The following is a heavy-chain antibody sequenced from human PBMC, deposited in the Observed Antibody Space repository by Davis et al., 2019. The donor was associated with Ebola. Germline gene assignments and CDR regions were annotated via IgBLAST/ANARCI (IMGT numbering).Heavy chain of an antibody. Sequence: GESLKISCQTFGYSFTTYWNTWVRQLPGKGLEWIGRIDPTDSHSDFSPSFQGHVTISLDKSISTAYLQWRSLKASDTAMYYCATQGAPLTGVDYWGQGSLVIVSS. V-gene: IGHV5-10-1*01. D-gene: IGHD3-9*01. J-gene: IGHJ4*02. CDR2: IDPTDSHS. CDR1: GYSFTTYW. CDR3: ATQGAPLTGVDY.